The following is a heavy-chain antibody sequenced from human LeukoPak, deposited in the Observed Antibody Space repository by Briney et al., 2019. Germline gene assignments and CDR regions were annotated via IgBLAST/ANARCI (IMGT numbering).Heavy chain of an antibody. V-gene: IGHV5-10-1*01. CDR3: ARLMITFGGVIVPYFDY. D-gene: IGHD3-16*02. CDR2: IVPSDSYT. J-gene: IGHJ4*02. CDR1: GYSFTSYW. Sequence: GESLKISCKGSGYSFTSYWISWVRQIPGKGLEWMGRIVPSDSYTNYSPSFQGHVTISADESISTAYLQWSSLKASDTAMYYCARLMITFGGVIVPYFDYWGQGTLVTVSS.